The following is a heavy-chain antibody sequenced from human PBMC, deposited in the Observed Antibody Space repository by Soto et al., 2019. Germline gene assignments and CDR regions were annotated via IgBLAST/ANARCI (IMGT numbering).Heavy chain of an antibody. D-gene: IGHD6-19*01. CDR2: ISYDGSNK. CDR1: GFTFSSYA. J-gene: IGHJ6*02. Sequence: GGSLRLCSAASGFTFSSYAMHWVRQAPGKGLEWVAVISYDGSNKYYADSVKGRFTISRDNSKNTLYLQMNSLSAEDTAVYYCARDGPRQWLVLYYHGIDVWGQGTTVTVSS. V-gene: IGHV3-30-3*01. CDR3: ARDGPRQWLVLYYHGIDV.